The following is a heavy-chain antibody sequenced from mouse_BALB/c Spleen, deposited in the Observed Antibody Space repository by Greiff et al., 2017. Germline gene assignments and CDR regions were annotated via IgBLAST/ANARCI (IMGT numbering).Heavy chain of an antibody. CDR2: INSNGGST. CDR3: ARHYGSLYYFDY. J-gene: IGHJ2*01. Sequence: DVKLVESGGGLVQPGGSLKLSCAASGFTFSSYYMSWVRQTPEKRLELVAAINSNGGSTYYPDTVKGRFTISRDNAKNTLYLQMSSLKSEDTALYYCARHYGSLYYFDYWGQGTTLTVSS. CDR1: GFTFSSYY. D-gene: IGHD1-1*01. V-gene: IGHV5-6-2*01.